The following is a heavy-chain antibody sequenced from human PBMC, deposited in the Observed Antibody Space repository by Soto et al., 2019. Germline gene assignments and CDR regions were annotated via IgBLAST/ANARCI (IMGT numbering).Heavy chain of an antibody. V-gene: IGHV3-23*01. Sequence: EVQLLESGGGLVQPGGSLRLSCVASGFSFSSYAMVWVRQAPGKGLEWVSVISARGGSSYFADTVKGRFTISRDNSKNLLSLEMNSLRAEVTAIYFCAKGSIEYSASVDNWGQGTLVLVSS. CDR3: AKGSIEYSASVDN. D-gene: IGHD5-12*01. CDR2: ISARGGSS. CDR1: GFSFSSYA. J-gene: IGHJ4*02.